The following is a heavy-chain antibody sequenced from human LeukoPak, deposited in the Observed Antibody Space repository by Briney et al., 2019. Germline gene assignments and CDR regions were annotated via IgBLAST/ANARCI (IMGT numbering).Heavy chain of an antibody. CDR2: ISGSGGST. V-gene: IGHV3-23*01. D-gene: IGHD2-2*01. J-gene: IGHJ6*02. CDR3: AKDMGYCSSTSCRGYYYYYYGMDA. CDR1: GFTFSSYA. Sequence: PGASLRLSCAASGFTFSSYAMSWVRQAPGKGLEWVSAISGSGGSTYYADSVKGRFTISRDNSKNTLYLQMNSLRAEDTAVYYCAKDMGYCSSTSCRGYYYYYYGMDAWGQGTTVTVSS.